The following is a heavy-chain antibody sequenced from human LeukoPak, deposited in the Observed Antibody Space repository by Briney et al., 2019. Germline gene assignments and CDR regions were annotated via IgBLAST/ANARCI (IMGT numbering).Heavy chain of an antibody. D-gene: IGHD3-10*01. CDR1: GFTFSNYA. CDR3: AKFYDGSGSYFDY. Sequence: EGSLRLSCAASGFTFSNYAMSWVRQAPGKGLEWVSGISGSGGGTYYADSVKGRFTISRDNSKNTLYLQMNSLRAEDTAVYYCAKFYDGSGSYFDYWGQGTLVTVSS. J-gene: IGHJ4*02. V-gene: IGHV3-23*01. CDR2: ISGSGGGT.